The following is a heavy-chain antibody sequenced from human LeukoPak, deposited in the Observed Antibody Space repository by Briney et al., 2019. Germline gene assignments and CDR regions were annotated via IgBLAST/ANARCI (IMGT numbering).Heavy chain of an antibody. V-gene: IGHV4-39*07. D-gene: IGHD3-22*01. CDR1: GGSISSSSYY. Sequence: SETLSLTCTVSGGSISSSSYYWGWIRQPPGKGLEWIGSIYYSGSTYYNPSLKSRVTISVDTSKNQFSLKLSSVTAADTAVYYCAGARDYYDSSGYPQGFDYWGQGTLVTVSS. J-gene: IGHJ4*02. CDR2: IYYSGST. CDR3: AGARDYYDSSGYPQGFDY.